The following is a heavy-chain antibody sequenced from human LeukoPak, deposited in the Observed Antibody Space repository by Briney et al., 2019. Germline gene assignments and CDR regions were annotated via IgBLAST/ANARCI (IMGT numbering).Heavy chain of an antibody. V-gene: IGHV3-66*01. CDR3: ARDWIGVPAAIT. J-gene: IGHJ5*02. Sequence: GGSLRLSCAASGFTFSSYAMSWVRQAPGKGLEWVSVIYSGGSTYYADSAKGRFTISRDNSKNTLYLQMNSLRAEDTAVYYCARDWIGVPAAITWGQGTLVTVSS. CDR1: GFTFSSYA. D-gene: IGHD2-2*02. CDR2: IYSGGST.